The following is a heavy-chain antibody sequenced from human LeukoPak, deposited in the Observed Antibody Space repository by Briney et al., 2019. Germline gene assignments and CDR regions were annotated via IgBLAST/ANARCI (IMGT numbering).Heavy chain of an antibody. CDR3: ARDKPYSSGWYGALGAFYYYYGMDV. CDR1: GYTFTSYG. Sequence: ASVKVSCMASGYTFTSYGISWVRQAPGQGLEWMGWISAYNGNTNYAQKLQGRVTMTTDTSTSTAYMELRSLRSDDTAVYYCARDKPYSSGWYGALGAFYYYYGMDVWGQGTTVTVSS. D-gene: IGHD6-19*01. V-gene: IGHV1-18*01. CDR2: ISAYNGNT. J-gene: IGHJ6*02.